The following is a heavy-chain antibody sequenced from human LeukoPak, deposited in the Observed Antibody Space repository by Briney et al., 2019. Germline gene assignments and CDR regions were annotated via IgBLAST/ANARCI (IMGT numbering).Heavy chain of an antibody. D-gene: IGHD1-1*01. CDR2: ISGNGGVI. J-gene: IGHJ4*02. CDR1: GFTFSSYW. Sequence: GGSLRLSCVASGFTFSSYWMSWVRQAPGKGLEWLSYISGNGGVIQYADSVKGRFTISRDNAKNLLYLQMDSLRVEDTAIYYCARDPRTVRIWGQGTLITVSS. CDR3: ARDPRTVRI. V-gene: IGHV3-48*03.